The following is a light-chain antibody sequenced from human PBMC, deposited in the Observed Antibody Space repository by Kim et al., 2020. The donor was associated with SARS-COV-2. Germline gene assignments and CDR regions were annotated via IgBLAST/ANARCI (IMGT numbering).Light chain of an antibody. CDR3: QQYKSSPET. J-gene: IGKJ1*01. Sequence: ASLGDRVIITCRASQSISIWLAWYQQKPGKAPKLLIDKASSLESGVPSRFSGSGSGTEFTLTISSLQPDDFATYYCQQYKSSPETFGQGTKVDIK. CDR2: KAS. V-gene: IGKV1-5*03. CDR1: QSISIW.